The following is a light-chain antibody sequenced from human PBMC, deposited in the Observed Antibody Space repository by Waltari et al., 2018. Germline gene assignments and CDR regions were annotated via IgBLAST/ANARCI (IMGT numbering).Light chain of an antibody. J-gene: IGKJ4*01. CDR3: QQRGHCLT. V-gene: IGKV3-11*01. CDR2: DAS. CDR1: QSVSSY. Sequence: EIVLTQSPATLSLSPGERATLSCRASQSVSSYLAWYQQKPGQAPRLLIYDASNRATGIPARFSGSGSGTDFTLTITTLEPEDFGVYYCQQRGHCLTFDGGTKVEIK.